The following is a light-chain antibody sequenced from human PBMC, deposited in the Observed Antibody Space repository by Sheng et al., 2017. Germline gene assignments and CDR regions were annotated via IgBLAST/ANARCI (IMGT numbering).Light chain of an antibody. Sequence: DIQLTQSPSFLSASVGDRVTITCRASQGISSYSAWYQQMPGKAPKLLIYDASNLETGVPSRFSGSGSGKDFTFTISSLQPEDIATYYCQQYDNLPPYTFGQGTKLEIK. CDR2: DAS. CDR3: QQYDNLPPYT. V-gene: IGKV1-33*01. J-gene: IGKJ2*01. CDR1: QGISSY.